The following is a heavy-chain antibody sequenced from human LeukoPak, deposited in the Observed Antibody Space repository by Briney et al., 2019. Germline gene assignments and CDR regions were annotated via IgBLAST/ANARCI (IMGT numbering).Heavy chain of an antibody. V-gene: IGHV3-7*01. CDR3: ARGSGNRPTVTPLAHFDY. CDR1: GFILRSYA. Sequence: PGGSLRLSCEASGFILRSYAMHWVRQAPGKGLEWVANIKQDGSEKYYVDSVTGRFTISRDNAKNSLYLQMNSLRAEDTAVYYCARGSGNRPTVTPLAHFDYWGQGTLVTVSS. J-gene: IGHJ4*02. D-gene: IGHD4-17*01. CDR2: IKQDGSEK.